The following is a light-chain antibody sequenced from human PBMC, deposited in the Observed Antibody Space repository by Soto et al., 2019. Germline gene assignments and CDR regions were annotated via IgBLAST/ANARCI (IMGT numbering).Light chain of an antibody. CDR3: QQYFRPWT. V-gene: IGKV4-1*01. CDR1: QSVLYSSNNKNY. Sequence: DIVMTQSPDSLAVSLGERATINCKSSQSVLYSSNNKNYLAWYQQKPGPPPKLLIYWASTRESGVPDRFSGSGSGTDFTLTISSLQAEDVAVYYCQQYFRPWTFGQGTKVKIK. CDR2: WAS. J-gene: IGKJ1*01.